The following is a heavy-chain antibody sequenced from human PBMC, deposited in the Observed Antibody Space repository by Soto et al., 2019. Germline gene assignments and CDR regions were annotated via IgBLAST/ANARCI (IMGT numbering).Heavy chain of an antibody. CDR3: VKEERITGTYPYYYYGMDV. CDR2: ISSNGGST. V-gene: IGHV3-64D*08. J-gene: IGHJ6*02. D-gene: IGHD1-20*01. CDR1: GFTFSSYA. Sequence: PGGSLRLSCSASGFTFSSYAMHWVRQAPGKGLEYVSAISSNGGSTYYADSVKGRFTISRDNSKNTLYLQMSSLRAEDTAVYYCVKEERITGTYPYYYYGMDVWGQGTTVTV.